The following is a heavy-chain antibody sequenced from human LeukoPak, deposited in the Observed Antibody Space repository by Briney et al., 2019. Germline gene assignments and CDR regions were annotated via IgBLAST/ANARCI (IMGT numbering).Heavy chain of an antibody. Sequence: ASVKVSCKASGYTFTSYYMHWVRQAPGQGLEWMGIINPSGGSTSYAQKFQGRVTMTRDTSTSTVYMELSSLRSEDTTIYYCARPTDSDGDHFGLYRAFDIWGQGTMVTVSS. J-gene: IGHJ3*02. CDR1: GYTFTSYY. CDR2: INPSGGST. CDR3: ARPTDSDGDHFGLYRAFDI. V-gene: IGHV1-46*01. D-gene: IGHD4-17*01.